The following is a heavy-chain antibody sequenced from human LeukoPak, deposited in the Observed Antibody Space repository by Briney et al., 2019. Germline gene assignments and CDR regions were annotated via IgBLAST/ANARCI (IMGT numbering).Heavy chain of an antibody. J-gene: IGHJ4*02. D-gene: IGHD6-13*01. CDR2: MSPNSGDT. CDR1: GYTFTCYD. V-gene: IGHV1-8*01. CDR3: ARDSPVSGSSWYRSTFDY. Sequence: ASVKVSCKASGYTFTCYDFNWVRQATGQRPEWMGWMSPNSGDTGYAQKFQDRVTMTRNTSISTAYMELSSLRSDDTAVYYCARDSPVSGSSWYRSTFDYWGQGTLVTVSS.